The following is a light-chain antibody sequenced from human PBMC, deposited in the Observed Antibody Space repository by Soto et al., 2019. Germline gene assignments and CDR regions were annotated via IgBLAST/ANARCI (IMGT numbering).Light chain of an antibody. Sequence: EIVLTQSPATLSLSPGERATLSCRASQSINRHLAWYRQKPGQAPRLLIYDASNRATGIPARFSGSGSGTDFNLTISSLEPEDFGVHYCQQRSNWPPVTFGGGTKGEIK. J-gene: IGKJ4*01. CDR2: DAS. CDR1: QSINRH. CDR3: QQRSNWPPVT. V-gene: IGKV3-11*01.